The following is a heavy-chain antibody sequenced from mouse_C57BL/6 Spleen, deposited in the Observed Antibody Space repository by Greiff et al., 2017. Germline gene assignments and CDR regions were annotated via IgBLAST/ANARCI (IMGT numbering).Heavy chain of an antibody. CDR2: IYPGDGDT. Sequence: VQLQQSGPELVKPGASVKISCKASGYAFSSSWMNWVKQRPGKGLEWIGRIYPGDGDTNYNGKLKGKATLTADKSSSTSYMQHSSLTSEDSAVYLCERYDDCCDDYAMDYWGQGTSVTVSS. CDR3: ERYDDCCDDYAMDY. V-gene: IGHV1-82*01. J-gene: IGHJ4*01. D-gene: IGHD2-4*01. CDR1: GYAFSSSW.